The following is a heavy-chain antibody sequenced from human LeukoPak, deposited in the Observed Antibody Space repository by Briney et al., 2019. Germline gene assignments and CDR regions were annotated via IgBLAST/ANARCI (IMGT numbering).Heavy chain of an antibody. CDR3: ARDRDYDILTGYGFDAFDI. V-gene: IGHV3-21*01. CDR1: GFTFSSYS. D-gene: IGHD3-9*01. Sequence: PGGSLRLSCAASGFTFSSYSMNWVRQAPGKGLEWVSSISSSSSYIYYADSVKGRFTISRDNAKNSLYPQMNSLRAEDTAVYYCARDRDYDILTGYGFDAFDIWGQGTMVTVSS. CDR2: ISSSSSYI. J-gene: IGHJ3*02.